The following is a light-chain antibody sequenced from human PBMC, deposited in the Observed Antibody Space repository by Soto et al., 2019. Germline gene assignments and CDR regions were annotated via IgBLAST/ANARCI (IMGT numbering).Light chain of an antibody. CDR3: QQSYSTPRIT. V-gene: IGKV1-39*01. CDR2: AAS. CDR1: QSISSY. J-gene: IGKJ5*01. Sequence: DIQMTQSPSSLSASVGDRVTITCRASQSISSYLNWYQQKPGKAPKVLLFAASSLQSGVPSRFSGSGSGTDFTLTFSSLQPEDFATYYCQQSYSTPRITFGQGTRLEN.